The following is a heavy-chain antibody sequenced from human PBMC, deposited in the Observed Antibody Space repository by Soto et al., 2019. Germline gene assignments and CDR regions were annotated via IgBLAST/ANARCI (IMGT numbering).Heavy chain of an antibody. Sequence: SESLSLTCAVSGASVSSRTNYWGWIRQPPGKGLEWIGSIYYSGTTYYNPSLKSRVTISVDLSKNHFSLKLGSVTAADTAIYYCGRLDLSFGGTGFFDSWGQGTLVTVSS. CDR3: GRLDLSFGGTGFFDS. J-gene: IGHJ4*02. V-gene: IGHV4-39*01. D-gene: IGHD2-15*01. CDR2: IYYSGTT. CDR1: GASVSSRTNY.